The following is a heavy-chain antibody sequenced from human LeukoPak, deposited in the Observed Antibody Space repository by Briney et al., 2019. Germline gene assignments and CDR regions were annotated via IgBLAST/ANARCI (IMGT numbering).Heavy chain of an antibody. CDR3: AKDPTHYRVWDYYETIGLSY. J-gene: IGHJ4*02. CDR1: GFTFSSYH. CDR2: ITSSSSYI. Sequence: GGSLRLSCAASGFTFSSYHMNWVRQAPGKGLEWVSSITSSSSYIYYADSVKGRFTISRDNAKNSLYLQMNSLRAEDTAVYYCAKDPTHYRVWDYYETIGLSYWGQGTLVTVSS. D-gene: IGHD3-22*01. V-gene: IGHV3-21*01.